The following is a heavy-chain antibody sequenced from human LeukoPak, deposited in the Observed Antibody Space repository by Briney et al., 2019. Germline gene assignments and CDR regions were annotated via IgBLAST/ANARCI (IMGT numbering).Heavy chain of an antibody. J-gene: IGHJ4*02. CDR2: ISAYNGNT. V-gene: IGHV1-18*01. CDR3: ARDRAEYSSSSRGYFDY. CDR1: GYTFTSYG. Sequence: ASVKVSCKASGYTFTSYGISWVRQAPGQGLEWMGWISAYNGNTNYAQKLQGRVTMTTGTSTSTAYMELRSLRSDDTAVYYCARDRAEYSSSSRGYFDYWGQGTLVTVSS. D-gene: IGHD6-6*01.